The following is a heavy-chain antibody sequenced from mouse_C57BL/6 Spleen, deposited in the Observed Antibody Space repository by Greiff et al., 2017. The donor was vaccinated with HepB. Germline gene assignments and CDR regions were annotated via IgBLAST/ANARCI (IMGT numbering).Heavy chain of an antibody. CDR1: GYAFSSSW. CDR3: ARPTAQALDY. V-gene: IGHV1-82*01. Sequence: VQLQQSGPELVKPGASVKISCKASGYAFSSSWMNWVKQRPGKGLEWIGRIYPGDGDTNYNGKFKGKATLTADKSSSTAYMQLSSLTSEDSAVYFCARPTAQALDYWGQGTTLTVSS. J-gene: IGHJ2*01. D-gene: IGHD3-2*02. CDR2: IYPGDGDT.